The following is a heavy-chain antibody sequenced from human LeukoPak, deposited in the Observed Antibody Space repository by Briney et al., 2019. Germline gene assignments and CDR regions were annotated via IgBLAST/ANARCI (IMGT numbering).Heavy chain of an antibody. CDR2: IYHSGST. CDR1: GYSMSSGYY. Sequence: SETLSLTCTISGYSMSSGYYWGWIRQPPGKGLEWIGSIYHSGSTYYNPSLKSRVTISVDTSKNQFSLKLTSVTAADTAVYYCASEVPYYYGSFGYWGQGTLVTVSS. D-gene: IGHD3-10*01. CDR3: ASEVPYYYGSFGY. J-gene: IGHJ4*02. V-gene: IGHV4-38-2*02.